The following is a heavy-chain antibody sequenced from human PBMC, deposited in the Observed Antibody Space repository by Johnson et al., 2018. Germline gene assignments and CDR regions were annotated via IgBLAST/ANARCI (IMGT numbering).Heavy chain of an antibody. J-gene: IGHJ6*02. CDR1: GFTFDDYA. CDR2: ISGNRGII. D-gene: IGHD5-12*01. CDR3: AKDIGATNSYGMDV. Sequence: VQLVQSGGGVVQXGRSLRLSCAASGFTFDDYAMHWVRQAPGKGLEWVSGISGNRGIIGYVDSVKGRFTISRDNAKNSLILQMNRLRAEDTALYYCAKDIGATNSYGMDVWGQGTTVIVSS. V-gene: IGHV3-9*01.